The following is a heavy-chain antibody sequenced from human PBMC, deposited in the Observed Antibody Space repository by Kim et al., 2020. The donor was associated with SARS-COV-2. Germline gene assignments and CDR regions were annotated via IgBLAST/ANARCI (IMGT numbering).Heavy chain of an antibody. CDR3: AKDLLYVPGRGYFDS. CDR2: LSGSIPDA. D-gene: IGHD3-10*01. Sequence: GGSLRLSCAASGFAFGNYAMSWVRRAPGKGLEWVSALSGSIPDAKYADSVRGRFTISRDNAKNTLFLQMDSLRVDDTAVYYCAKDLLYVPGRGYFDSWGQGVGVTVPS. V-gene: IGHV3-23*01. J-gene: IGHJ4*02. CDR1: GFAFGNYA.